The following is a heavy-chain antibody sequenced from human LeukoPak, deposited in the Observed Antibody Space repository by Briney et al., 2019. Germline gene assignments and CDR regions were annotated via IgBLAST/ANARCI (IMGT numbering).Heavy chain of an antibody. D-gene: IGHD2-2*01. CDR3: ARSYCSSSCYAVGAFDI. J-gene: IGHJ3*02. CDR1: GGSISSGDYY. Sequence: PSQTLSLTGTVSGGSISSGDYYWSWIRQPPGKGLEWIGYIYYSGSTYYNPSLKSRVTISVDTSKNQFSLKLSSVTAADTAVYYCARSYCSSSCYAVGAFDIWGQGTVVTVSS. V-gene: IGHV4-30-4*01. CDR2: IYYSGST.